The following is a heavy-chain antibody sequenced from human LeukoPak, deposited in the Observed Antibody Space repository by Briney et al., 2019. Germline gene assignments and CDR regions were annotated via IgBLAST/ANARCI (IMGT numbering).Heavy chain of an antibody. Sequence: GGSLRLSCAASGFTFSSYEMNWVRQAPGKGLEWVSYISSSSSTIYYADSVKGRFTISRDNAKNSLYLQMNSLRAEDTAVYYCARDRPGIVRWFDYWGQGTLVTVSS. D-gene: IGHD1-26*01. J-gene: IGHJ4*02. CDR3: ARDRPGIVRWFDY. CDR2: ISSSSSTI. V-gene: IGHV3-48*03. CDR1: GFTFSSYE.